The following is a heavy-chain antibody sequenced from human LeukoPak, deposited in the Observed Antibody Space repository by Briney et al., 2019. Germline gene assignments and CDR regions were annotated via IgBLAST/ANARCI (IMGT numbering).Heavy chain of an antibody. CDR3: ARAFSSGCDFDY. V-gene: IGHV3-21*01. CDR1: GFTFSSYS. J-gene: IGHJ4*02. CDR2: ISSSSSYI. Sequence: GGSLRLSCAASGFTFSSYSMNWVRQAPGKGLEWVSSISSSSSYIYYADSVKGRFTISRDNAKNSLYLQMNSLRAEDTAVNYCARAFSSGCDFDYWGQGTLVTVSS. D-gene: IGHD6-19*01.